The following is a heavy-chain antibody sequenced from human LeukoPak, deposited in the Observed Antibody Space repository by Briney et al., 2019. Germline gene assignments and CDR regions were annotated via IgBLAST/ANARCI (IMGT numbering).Heavy chain of an antibody. V-gene: IGHV3-30-3*01. J-gene: IGHJ4*02. CDR1: GFTFSSYA. CDR3: ARDQGYYFDY. CDR2: ISYDGSNK. Sequence: GGSLRLPCAASGFTFSSYAMHWVRQAPGKGLEWVAVISYDGSNKYYADSVKGRFTISRDTSKNTLYLQMSSLRAEDTAVYYCARDQGYYFDYWGQGTLVTVSS.